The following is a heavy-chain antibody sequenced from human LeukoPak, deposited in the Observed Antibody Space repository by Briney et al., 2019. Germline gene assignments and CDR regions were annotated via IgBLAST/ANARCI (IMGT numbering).Heavy chain of an antibody. V-gene: IGHV1-69*08. CDR2: ITPIIGTT. D-gene: IGHD1-26*01. CDR3: TRVTLRGSKYNWFDP. Sequence: SVTVSCTSSGGTFNTHIFNWVRQAPGQGLEWMGRITPIIGTTKYAQRFQGRVTITADTSTSTAYLELRGLTYDDSAVYYCTRVTLRGSKYNWFDPWGQGTHVSVSS. J-gene: IGHJ5*02. CDR1: GGTFNTHI.